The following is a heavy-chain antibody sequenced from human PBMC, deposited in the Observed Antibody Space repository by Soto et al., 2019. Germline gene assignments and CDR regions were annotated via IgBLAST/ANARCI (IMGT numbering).Heavy chain of an antibody. J-gene: IGHJ6*02. D-gene: IGHD3-16*01. Sequence: SETLSLTCTVSGGSISSYYWSWIRQPPGKGLEWIGYIYYSGSTNYNPSLKSRVTISVDTSKNQFSLKLSSVTAADTAVYYCARVIRLRTGPYYYGMDVWGQGTTVTVSS. V-gene: IGHV4-59*01. CDR2: IYYSGST. CDR1: GGSISSYY. CDR3: ARVIRLRTGPYYYGMDV.